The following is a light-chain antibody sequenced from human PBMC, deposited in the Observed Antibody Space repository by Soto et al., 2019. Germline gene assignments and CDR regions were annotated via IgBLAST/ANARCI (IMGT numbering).Light chain of an antibody. J-gene: IGKJ4*01. V-gene: IGKV3-15*01. CDR3: QQYNSYSGLT. Sequence: EIVMTQSPATVSVSPGERATLSCRASQSVCSNLAWYHQKPGQAPRLLIYGSSTRATGIPARFSGSGSGTEFTLTISSLQPDDFATYYCQQYNSYSGLTFGGGTKVDIK. CDR2: GSS. CDR1: QSVCSN.